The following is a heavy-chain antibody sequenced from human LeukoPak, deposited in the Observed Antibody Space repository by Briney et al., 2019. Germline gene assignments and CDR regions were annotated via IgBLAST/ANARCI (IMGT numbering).Heavy chain of an antibody. J-gene: IGHJ4*02. CDR2: ISYDGSNK. CDR3: AKDVGVGAFFDY. CDR1: GFTFSSYA. D-gene: IGHD1-26*01. V-gene: IGHV3-30-3*01. Sequence: PGGSLRLSCAASGFTFSSYAMHWVRQAPGKGLEWVAVISYDGSNKYYADSVKGRFTISRDNSKNTLYLQMNSLRAEDTAVYYCAKDVGVGAFFDYWGQGTLVTVSS.